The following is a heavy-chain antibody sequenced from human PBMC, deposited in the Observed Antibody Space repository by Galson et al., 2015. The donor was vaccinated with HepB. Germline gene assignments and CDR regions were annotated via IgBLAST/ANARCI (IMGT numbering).Heavy chain of an antibody. Sequence: SLRLSCAASGFTFSSYDMSWVRQAPGKGLEWVSAISNAGSTYYADSVKGRFTISRDKSKNTLYLQMDSLRAEDSAVYYCARSSGDAFDIWGQGTMVTVSS. D-gene: IGHD3-22*01. V-gene: IGHV3-23*01. CDR2: ISNAGST. CDR1: GFTFSSYD. CDR3: ARSSGDAFDI. J-gene: IGHJ3*02.